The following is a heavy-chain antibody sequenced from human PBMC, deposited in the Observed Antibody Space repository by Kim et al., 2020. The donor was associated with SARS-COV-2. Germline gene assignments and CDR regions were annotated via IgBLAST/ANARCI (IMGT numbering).Heavy chain of an antibody. Sequence: GGSLRLSCAASGFTFGNDWMHWVRQAPGRGLVWVSRINYDGRTTNYADSVKGRFAISRDNAKKTLYMKMNSLRPEDTAVYFCARARYFDSRDDGFDVWGQGTKVTVSS. CDR2: INYDGRTT. CDR1: GFTFGNDW. J-gene: IGHJ3*01. CDR3: ARARYFDSRDDGFDV. D-gene: IGHD3-9*01. V-gene: IGHV3-74*01.